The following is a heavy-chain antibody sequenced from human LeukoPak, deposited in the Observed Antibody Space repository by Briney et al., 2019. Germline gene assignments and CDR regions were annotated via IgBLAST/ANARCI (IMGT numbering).Heavy chain of an antibody. Sequence: GGSLRLSCAASGFTFSNYAMNWVRQAPGKGLEWVSAISGHDTSTYYAGSVKGRFTISRDNSKNTLYLQMNSLRAEDTAIYYCAKRSVVTTTQPVNYFDYWGQGTLVTVSS. CDR1: GFTFSNYA. V-gene: IGHV3-23*01. CDR3: AKRSVVTTTQPVNYFDY. J-gene: IGHJ4*02. D-gene: IGHD2-21*02. CDR2: ISGHDTST.